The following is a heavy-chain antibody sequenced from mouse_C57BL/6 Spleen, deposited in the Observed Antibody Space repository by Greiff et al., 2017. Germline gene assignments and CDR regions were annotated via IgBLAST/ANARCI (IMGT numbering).Heavy chain of an antibody. CDR2: INPSSGYT. D-gene: IGHD2-3*01. V-gene: IGHV1-7*01. CDR3: ARSYDGYAMDY. J-gene: IGHJ4*01. Sequence: VQLVESGAELAKPGASVKLSCKASGYTFTSYWMHWVKQRPGQGLEWIGYINPSSGYTKYNQKFQDKATLTADKSSSTAYMQLSSLTYEDSAVDYCARSYDGYAMDYWGQGTSVTVSS. CDR1: GYTFTSYW.